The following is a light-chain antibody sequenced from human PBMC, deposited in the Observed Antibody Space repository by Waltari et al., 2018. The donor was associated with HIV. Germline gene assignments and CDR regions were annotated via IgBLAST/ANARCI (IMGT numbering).Light chain of an antibody. J-gene: IGLJ2*01. V-gene: IGLV2-8*01. CDR1: SSDVGGYNY. CDR3: SSYAGSNNLNVV. CDR2: EVS. Sequence: QSALTQPPSASGSPGQSVTISSTGTSSDVGGYNYASWSHKHQGKAPKPMIYEVSNRPSGAPNRCSGSKSGNTASLPVSGLQAGDEADYYCSSYAGSNNLNVVFGGGTKLTVL.